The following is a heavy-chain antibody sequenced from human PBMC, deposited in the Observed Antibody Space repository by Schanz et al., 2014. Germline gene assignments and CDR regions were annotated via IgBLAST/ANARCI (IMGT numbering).Heavy chain of an antibody. CDR3: ARDRRNADLDY. CDR2: VSRSTPDI. D-gene: IGHD1-1*01. V-gene: IGHV3-48*01. CDR1: TFTFSSDW. Sequence: EVQLAESGGGLVQPGGSLRLSCAASTFTFSSDWMSWVRQAPGKGLEWVSYVSRSTPDIYYADSVKGRFTMSRDNAKNSVFLQMNSLRAEDTALYYCARDRRNADLDYWGQGTLVTVSS. J-gene: IGHJ4*02.